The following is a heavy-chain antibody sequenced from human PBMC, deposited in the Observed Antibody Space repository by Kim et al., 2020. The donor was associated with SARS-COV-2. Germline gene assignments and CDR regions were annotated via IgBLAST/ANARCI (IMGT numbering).Heavy chain of an antibody. V-gene: IGHV3-21*01. CDR3: ARGSHYYDSSGFNPWYFDL. CDR1: GFTFSSYS. Sequence: GGSLRLSCAASGFTFSSYSMNWVRQAPGKGLEWVSSISSISSYIYYADSVKGRFTISRDNAKNSLYLQMNSLRAEDTAVYYCARGSHYYDSSGFNPWYFDLWGRGTLVTVSS. D-gene: IGHD3-22*01. CDR2: ISSISSYI. J-gene: IGHJ2*01.